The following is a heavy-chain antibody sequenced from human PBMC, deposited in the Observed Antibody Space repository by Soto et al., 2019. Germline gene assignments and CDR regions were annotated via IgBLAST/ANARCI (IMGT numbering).Heavy chain of an antibody. CDR1: GFIFSGYG. D-gene: IGHD4-17*01. CDR2: ISFDGNYK. CDR3: AKNKQRHGDYVYYFDY. V-gene: IGHV3-30*18. Sequence: QVQLVESGGGVVQPGRSLRLSCAASGFIFSGYGMHWVRQAPGKGLEWVAVISFDGNYKYYADSVKGRFTISRDNSKNTLYLQMNSQRVEDTAVYYCAKNKQRHGDYVYYFDYWGQGTLVTVSS. J-gene: IGHJ4*02.